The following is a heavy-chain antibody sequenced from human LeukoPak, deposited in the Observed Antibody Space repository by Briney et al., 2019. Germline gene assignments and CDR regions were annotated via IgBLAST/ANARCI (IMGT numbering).Heavy chain of an antibody. CDR2: IYYSGST. Sequence: SETLSLTYTVSGGSISSYYWSWIRQPPGKGLEWIGYIYYSGSTNYNPSLKSRVTISVDTSKNQFSLKLSSVTAADTAVYYCARVGGTPGGFDYWGQGTLVTVSS. D-gene: IGHD3-16*01. J-gene: IGHJ4*02. V-gene: IGHV4-59*01. CDR1: GGSISSYY. CDR3: ARVGGTPGGFDY.